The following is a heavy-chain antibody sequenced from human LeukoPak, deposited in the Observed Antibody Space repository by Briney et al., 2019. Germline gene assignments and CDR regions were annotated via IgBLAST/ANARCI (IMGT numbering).Heavy chain of an antibody. Sequence: ASVKVSCKVSGDSLTELSMHWVRQATGKGLEWMGGFDPEDGETVYAQKFQGRVTMTEDTSTDTAYMELSSLRSEDTAVYYCATAGDDVDSVMIWDFWGQGTLVTVSS. V-gene: IGHV1-24*01. J-gene: IGHJ4*01. CDR1: GDSLTELS. CDR2: FDPEDGET. D-gene: IGHD3/OR15-3a*01. CDR3: ATAGDDVDSVMIWDF.